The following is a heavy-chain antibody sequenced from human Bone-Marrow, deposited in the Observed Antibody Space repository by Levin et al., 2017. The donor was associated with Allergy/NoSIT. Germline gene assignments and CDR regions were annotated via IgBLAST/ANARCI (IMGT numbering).Heavy chain of an antibody. CDR3: ASSRITMIGWLDY. CDR2: ISSSSSTT. D-gene: IGHD3-22*01. J-gene: IGHJ4*02. V-gene: IGHV3-48*01. Sequence: GGSLRLSCAASGFTFSSYSMNWVRQAPGKGLEWVSSISSSSSTTYYADSVKGRFTISRDNAKNSLYLQMNSLRAEDTAVYYCASSRITMIGWLDYWGQGTLVTVSS. CDR1: GFTFSSYS.